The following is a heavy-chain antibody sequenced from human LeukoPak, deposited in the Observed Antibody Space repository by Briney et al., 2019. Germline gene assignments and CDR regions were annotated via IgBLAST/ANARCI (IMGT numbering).Heavy chain of an antibody. Sequence: SETLSLTCAVYGGSFSGYYWSWIRQPPGKGLEWIGEINHSGSTNYNPSLKSRVTISVDTSKNQFSLKLSSVTAADTAVYYCARGGYVGVRASDIWGQGTMVTVSS. J-gene: IGHJ3*02. V-gene: IGHV4-34*01. CDR2: INHSGST. CDR3: ARGGYVGVRASDI. CDR1: GGSFSGYY. D-gene: IGHD5-12*01.